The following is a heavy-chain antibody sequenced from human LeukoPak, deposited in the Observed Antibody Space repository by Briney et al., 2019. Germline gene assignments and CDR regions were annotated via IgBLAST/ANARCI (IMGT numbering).Heavy chain of an antibody. CDR2: IYHSGST. J-gene: IGHJ3*02. CDR3: ARDRYCSGGSCYSIYNDAFDI. V-gene: IGHV4-38-2*02. CDR1: GYSISSGYY. D-gene: IGHD2-15*01. Sequence: SETLSLTCTVSGYSISSGYYWGWIRQPPGKGLEWIGSIYHSGSTYYNPSLKSRVTISVDTSKNQFSLKLSSVTAADTAVYYCARDRYCSGGSCYSIYNDAFDIWGQGTMVTVSS.